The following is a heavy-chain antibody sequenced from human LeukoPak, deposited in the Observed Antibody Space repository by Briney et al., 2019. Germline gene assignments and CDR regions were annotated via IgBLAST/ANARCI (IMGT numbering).Heavy chain of an antibody. Sequence: PSETLSLTCTVSGGSISSSSYYWGWIRQPPGKGLEWIVSIYYSGSTYYTPSLKSRVTISVDTSKNQFSLKLSSVTAADTAVYYCARGGSGYDYGFDYWGQGTLVTVSS. D-gene: IGHD5-12*01. CDR1: GGSISSSSYY. J-gene: IGHJ4*02. CDR3: ARGGSGYDYGFDY. V-gene: IGHV4-39*07. CDR2: IYYSGST.